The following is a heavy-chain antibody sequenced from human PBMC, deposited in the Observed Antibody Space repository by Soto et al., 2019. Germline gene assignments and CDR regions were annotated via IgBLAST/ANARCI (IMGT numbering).Heavy chain of an antibody. J-gene: IGHJ4*02. Sequence: QVHLVQSGAEVKKPGASVKVSCKGSGYDFTTYGITWVRQAPGQGLEWMAWISAHNGNTDYAQKLXGXVXXTRDTSTSTAYRELRNLRSDDTAMHYCARGRYGDYWGQGALVTVSS. CDR2: ISAHNGNT. V-gene: IGHV1-18*01. CDR1: GYDFTTYG. CDR3: ARGRYGDY. D-gene: IGHD1-1*01.